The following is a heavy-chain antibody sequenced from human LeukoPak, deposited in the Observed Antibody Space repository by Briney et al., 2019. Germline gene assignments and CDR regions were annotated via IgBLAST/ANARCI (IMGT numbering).Heavy chain of an antibody. CDR1: GGSFSGYY. Sequence: ASETLSLTCAVYGGSFSGYYWTWIRQPPGKGLEWIGEINHSRSTKYSPSLKSRVTISVDTSKNQFSLKLSSVTAADTAVYYCARGIPYCSGGSCYTYYFDYWGQGTLVTVSS. V-gene: IGHV4-34*01. CDR2: INHSRST. CDR3: ARGIPYCSGGSCYTYYFDY. D-gene: IGHD2-15*01. J-gene: IGHJ4*02.